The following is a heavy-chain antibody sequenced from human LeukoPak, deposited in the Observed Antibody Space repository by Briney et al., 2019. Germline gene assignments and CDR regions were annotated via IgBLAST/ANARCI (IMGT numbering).Heavy chain of an antibody. V-gene: IGHV3-23*01. J-gene: IGHJ4*02. D-gene: IGHD3-10*01. Sequence: PGGSLRLSCAASGFTFSSYAMSWVRQAPGKGLEWVSAISGRADLTFYADSVKGRFTISRDNSKNTLYLQMNSLRAEDTAVYYCAKRGPGSPQSGKYYFDYWGQGTLVTVSS. CDR1: GFTFSSYA. CDR3: AKRGPGSPQSGKYYFDY. CDR2: ISGRADLT.